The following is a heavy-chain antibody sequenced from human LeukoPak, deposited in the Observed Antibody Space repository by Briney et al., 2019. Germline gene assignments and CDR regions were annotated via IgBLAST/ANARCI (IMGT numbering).Heavy chain of an antibody. CDR2: YYYSGST. V-gene: IGHV4-39*01. CDR1: GGSISSSSYY. CDR3: AGTYCSSSTCWIDY. D-gene: IGHD2-2*01. J-gene: IGHJ4*02. Sequence: SETLSLTCTVSGGSISSSSYYWGWIRQPPGKGLEWIGNYYYSGSTYYNPSLTSRVTISVDTSKNQFSLRLSSVTAADSAVYYCAGTYCSSSTCWIDYWGQGTLVTVSS.